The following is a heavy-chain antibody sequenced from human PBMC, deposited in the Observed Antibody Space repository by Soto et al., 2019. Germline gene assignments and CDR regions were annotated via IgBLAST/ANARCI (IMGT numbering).Heavy chain of an antibody. J-gene: IGHJ4*02. CDR1: GGSISNYF. CDR2: IYDSGGT. CDR3: ASLFYGDTYYFDY. Sequence: AETLSLTCTVSGGSISNYFWTWIRQSPGKGLEWIGYIYDSGGTNYNPSLKSRVTISIDTSKNQFSLKLSSVTAADTAVYYCASLFYGDTYYFDYWGQGTLVTVSS. D-gene: IGHD4-17*01. V-gene: IGHV4-59*08.